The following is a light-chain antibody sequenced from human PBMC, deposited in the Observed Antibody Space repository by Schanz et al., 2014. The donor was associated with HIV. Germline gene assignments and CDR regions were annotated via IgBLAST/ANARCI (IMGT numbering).Light chain of an antibody. CDR3: QQRSNWPRFT. Sequence: EIVLTQSPGTLSLSPGEVGTLSCRASQSISTHLAWYQQKPGQAPTLLIYGASKRATGIPDRFIGGGSGTDFTLTINRLEPEDFAVYYCQQRSNWPRFTFGPGTKVDIK. J-gene: IGKJ3*01. V-gene: IGKV3-11*01. CDR1: QSISTH. CDR2: GAS.